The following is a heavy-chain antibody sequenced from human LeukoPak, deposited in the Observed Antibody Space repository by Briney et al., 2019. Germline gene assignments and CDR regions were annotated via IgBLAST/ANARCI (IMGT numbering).Heavy chain of an antibody. CDR3: ARDLYGDYFDY. CDR1: GYTFSRYG. Sequence: ASVKVSCKASGYTFSRYGMHWVRQAPGQRLEWMGWINAGNENTRYSQKFQGRVSITRDTSASTAYMELSSLTSEDTAVYYCARDLYGDYFDYWGQGTLVTVSS. J-gene: IGHJ4*02. CDR2: INAGNENT. V-gene: IGHV1-3*01. D-gene: IGHD3-16*01.